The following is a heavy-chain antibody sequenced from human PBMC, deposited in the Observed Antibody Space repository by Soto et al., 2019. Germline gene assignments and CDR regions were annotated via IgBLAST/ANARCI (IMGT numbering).Heavy chain of an antibody. Sequence: SETLSLTCTVSGGSISSGGYYWSWIRQHPGKGLEWIGYIYYSGSTYYNPSLKSRVTISVDTSKNQFSLKLSSVTAADTAVYYCARAEDYYDSKYYFDYWGQGTLVTVSS. CDR2: IYYSGST. V-gene: IGHV4-31*03. D-gene: IGHD3-22*01. CDR3: ARAEDYYDSKYYFDY. CDR1: GGSISSGGYY. J-gene: IGHJ4*02.